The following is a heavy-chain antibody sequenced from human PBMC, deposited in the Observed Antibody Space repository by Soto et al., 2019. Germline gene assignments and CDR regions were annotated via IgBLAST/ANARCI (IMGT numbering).Heavy chain of an antibody. V-gene: IGHV3-30*03. CDR1: GFTFSIYG. CDR3: ARDRAETGNYAALSID. CDR2: ISYDGSNS. D-gene: IGHD1-7*01. Sequence: GGSLRLSCAASGFTFSIYGIHWVRQAPGKGLERVAVISYDGSNSYYADSVKGRFTISRDNSNNTLFLQMNSLRAEDTAVYYCARDRAETGNYAALSIDWGQGTLVTVSS. J-gene: IGHJ4*02.